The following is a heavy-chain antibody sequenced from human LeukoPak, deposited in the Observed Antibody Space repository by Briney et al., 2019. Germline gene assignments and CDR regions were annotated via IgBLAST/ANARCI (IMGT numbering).Heavy chain of an antibody. V-gene: IGHV3-15*01. J-gene: IGHJ6*04. CDR2: IKSEGEGTTT. CDR1: GFTIGTAW. D-gene: IGHD3-3*02. CDR3: IAHFPYFYGFDV. Sequence: GVSLRLSCARSGFTIGTAWMSWVRQAPGKGLEWLGHIKSEGEGTTTDYAAAAKGRFAISRDDSKNMIYLQMSSLKMDDTAIYYCIAHFPYFYGFDVWGKGTTVTVSS.